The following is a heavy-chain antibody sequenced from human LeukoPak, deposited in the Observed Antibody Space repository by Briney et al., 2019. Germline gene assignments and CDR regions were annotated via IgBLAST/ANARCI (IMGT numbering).Heavy chain of an antibody. J-gene: IGHJ5*02. CDR3: ARGETMVRGVIIFNWFDP. CDR1: GYTFTSYG. D-gene: IGHD3-10*01. V-gene: IGHV1-18*01. CDR2: ISAYNGNT. Sequence: ASVKVSCKASGYTFTSYGISWVRQAPGQGLEWMGWISAYNGNTNYAQKLQGRVTMTTDTSTSTAYMELRSLRSDDTAVYYCARGETMVRGVIIFNWFDPWGQGTLVTVSS.